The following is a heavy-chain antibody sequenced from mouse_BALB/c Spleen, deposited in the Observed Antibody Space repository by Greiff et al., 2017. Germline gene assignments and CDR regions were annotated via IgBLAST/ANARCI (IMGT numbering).Heavy chain of an antibody. CDR2: IYPGSGST. J-gene: IGHJ2*01. CDR1: GYTFTDYV. D-gene: IGHD1-1*01. Sequence: QVQLKQSGPELVKPGASVKMSCKASGYTFTDYVISWVKQRTGQGLEWIGEIYPGSGSTYYNEKFKGKATLTADKSSNTAYMQLSSLTSEDSAVYFCARLVTTVVEVDYWGQGTTLTVSS. CDR3: ARLVTTVVEVDY. V-gene: IGHV1-77*01.